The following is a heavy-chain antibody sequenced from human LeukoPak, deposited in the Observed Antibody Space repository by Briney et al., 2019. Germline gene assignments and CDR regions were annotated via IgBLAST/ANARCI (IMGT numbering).Heavy chain of an antibody. V-gene: IGHV3-53*01. CDR3: AQVPLMDYGMDV. D-gene: IGHD2-2*03. J-gene: IGHJ6*02. CDR2: IYSGGST. CDR1: GFTFSGYA. Sequence: GGSLRLSCAASGFTFSGYAMSWVRQAPGKGLEWVSVIYSGGSTYYANSVKGRFTISRDNSKNTLYLQMNSLRAEDTAVYYCAQVPLMDYGMDVWGQGTTVTVSS.